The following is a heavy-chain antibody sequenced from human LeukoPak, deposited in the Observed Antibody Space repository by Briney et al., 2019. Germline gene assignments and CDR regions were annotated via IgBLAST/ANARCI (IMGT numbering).Heavy chain of an antibody. J-gene: IGHJ4*02. Sequence: ASVKVSCKASGYTFTSYDINWVRQATGQGLEWMGWMNPNSGNTGYAQKFQGRVTITRNTSISTAYMELSSLRSEDTAVYYCARVGYDFWSGYEETYFDYWGQGTLVTVSS. CDR3: ARVGYDFWSGYEETYFDY. CDR1: GYTFTSYD. CDR2: MNPNSGNT. V-gene: IGHV1-8*03. D-gene: IGHD3-3*01.